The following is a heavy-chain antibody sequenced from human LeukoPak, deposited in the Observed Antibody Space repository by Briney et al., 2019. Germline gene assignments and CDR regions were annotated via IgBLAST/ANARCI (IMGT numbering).Heavy chain of an antibody. CDR2: INQDGSEK. J-gene: IGHJ4*02. Sequence: GGSLRLSCETSGFTFSSYWMNWVRQAPGKGLEWVANINQDGSEKNYVDSVKGRFTISRDNAKNSLYLQMNSLRAEDTAVYYCARSGAPIDFWGQGTLVTVAS. V-gene: IGHV3-7*01. CDR1: GFTFSSYW. D-gene: IGHD3-10*01. CDR3: ARSGAPIDF.